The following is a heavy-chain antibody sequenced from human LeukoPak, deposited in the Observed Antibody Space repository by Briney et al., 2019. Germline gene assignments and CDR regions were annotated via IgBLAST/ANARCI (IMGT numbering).Heavy chain of an antibody. CDR2: IWYDGSNK. CDR3: ARPRTGAAGSPFDY. V-gene: IGHV3-33*01. D-gene: IGHD1-26*01. Sequence: GESLRLSCAASGFTFSSYGMHWVRQAPGKGLEWVAVIWYDGSNKYFADSVKGRFTISRDNSKNTLYLQMNSLRAEDTAVYYCARPRTGAAGSPFDYWGQGTLVTVSS. CDR1: GFTFSSYG. J-gene: IGHJ4*02.